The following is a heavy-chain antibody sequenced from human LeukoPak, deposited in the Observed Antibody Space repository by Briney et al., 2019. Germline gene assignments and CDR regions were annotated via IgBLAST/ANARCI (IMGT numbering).Heavy chain of an antibody. V-gene: IGHV4-59*12. CDR2: IYYSGST. Sequence: TSETLSLTCTVSGGFISSYYWSWIRQPPGKGLEWIGYIYYSGSTNYNPSLKSRVTISVDTSKNQLSLKVTSVTAADTAVYYCATTYSNYYFDYLDVWGKGTTVTVSS. CDR1: GGFISSYY. CDR3: ATTYSNYYFDYLDV. J-gene: IGHJ6*03. D-gene: IGHD4-11*01.